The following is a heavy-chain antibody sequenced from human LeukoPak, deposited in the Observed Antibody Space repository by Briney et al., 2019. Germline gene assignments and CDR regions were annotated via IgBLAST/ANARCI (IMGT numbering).Heavy chain of an antibody. CDR2: ISSSGSTI. CDR3: ARDRWDYDILTGYSSNYYYMDV. D-gene: IGHD3-9*01. J-gene: IGHJ6*03. Sequence: GGSLRLSCAASGFTFSDYYMSWIRQAPGKGLEWVSYISSSGSTIYYADSVKGRFTVSRDNAKNSLYLQMNSLRAEDTAVYYCARDRWDYDILTGYSSNYYYMDVWGKGTTVTVSS. CDR1: GFTFSDYY. V-gene: IGHV3-11*04.